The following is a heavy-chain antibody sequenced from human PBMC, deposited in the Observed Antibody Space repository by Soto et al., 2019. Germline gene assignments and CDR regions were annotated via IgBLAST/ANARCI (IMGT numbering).Heavy chain of an antibody. CDR3: ARSIVVVTALDY. Sequence: ASVKVSCKASGYTFTGYDMHWVRQAPGQRLEWMGWINAGNGNTKYSQKFQGRVTITRDTSASTAYMELSSLRSEDTAVYYCARSIVVVTALDYWGQGTLVTVSS. J-gene: IGHJ4*02. D-gene: IGHD2-21*02. CDR1: GYTFTGYD. CDR2: INAGNGNT. V-gene: IGHV1-3*01.